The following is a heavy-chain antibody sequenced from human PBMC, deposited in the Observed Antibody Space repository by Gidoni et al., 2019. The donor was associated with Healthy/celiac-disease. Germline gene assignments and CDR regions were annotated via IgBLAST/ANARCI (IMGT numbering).Heavy chain of an antibody. CDR2: ISSSSSYI. CDR1: GFTFSSYS. J-gene: IGHJ6*02. D-gene: IGHD6-13*01. V-gene: IGHV3-21*01. CDR3: ARDGTIAAAGTYYYYYYGMDV. Sequence: EVQLVESGGGLVKPGGSLRLSCAASGFTFSSYSMTWFRQAPGKGLEWVSSISSSSSYIYYADSVKGRFTISRDNAKNSLYLQMNSLRAEDTAVYYCARDGTIAAAGTYYYYYYGMDVWGQGTTVTVSS.